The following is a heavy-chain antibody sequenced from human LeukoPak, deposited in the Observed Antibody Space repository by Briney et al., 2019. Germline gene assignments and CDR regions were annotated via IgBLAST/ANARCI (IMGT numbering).Heavy chain of an antibody. J-gene: IGHJ3*02. CDR3: AKAAVYYGSGRYDAFDI. CDR1: GYSFTSYW. CDR2: IYPGDSDT. D-gene: IGHD3-10*01. V-gene: IGHV5-51*01. Sequence: KTGESLKISCKGSGYSFTSYWIGWVRQMPGKGLEWMGIIYPGDSDTRYSPSFQGQVTISADKSISTAYLQWSSLKASDTAMYYCAKAAVYYGSGRYDAFDIWGQGTMVTVSS.